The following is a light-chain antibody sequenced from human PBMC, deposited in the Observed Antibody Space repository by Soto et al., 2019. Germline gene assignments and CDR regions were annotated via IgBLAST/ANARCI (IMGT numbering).Light chain of an antibody. Sequence: QSVLTQPPSASWSPGQSVTISCTGTSSDVGGYNYVSWHQHHPGKAPKLIIYEVYKRPSGVPDRFSGSKSGNTAALTVSGLQAEDEADYYCSSYVGTNSYVFGTGTKVTVL. CDR2: EVY. V-gene: IGLV2-8*01. CDR1: SSDVGGYNY. CDR3: SSYVGTNSYV. J-gene: IGLJ1*01.